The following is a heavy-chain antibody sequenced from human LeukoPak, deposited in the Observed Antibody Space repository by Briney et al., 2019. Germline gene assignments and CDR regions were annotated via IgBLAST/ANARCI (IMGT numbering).Heavy chain of an antibody. CDR1: GGTFSSYA. D-gene: IGHD3-10*01. J-gene: IGHJ4*02. CDR2: IIPNFGTA. V-gene: IGHV1-69*13. CDR3: ARGRPYGSGSYSDY. Sequence: ASVKVSCKASGGTFSSYAISWVRQAPGQGLEWMGGIIPNFGTANYAQKFQGRVTITADESTSTAYMELSSLRSEDTAVYYCARGRPYGSGSYSDYWGQGTLVTVSS.